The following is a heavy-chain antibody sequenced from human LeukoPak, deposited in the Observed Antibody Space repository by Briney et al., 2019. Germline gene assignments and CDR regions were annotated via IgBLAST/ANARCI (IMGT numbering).Heavy chain of an antibody. J-gene: IGHJ4*02. Sequence: GESLKISCKGSGYSFTSYWIGWVRQMPGKGLEWMGIIYPGDSDTRYSPSFQGQVTISADKSISTAYLQWSSLKASDTAMYYCASPGPDYSNYDLDGGSIGYWGQGTLVTVSS. V-gene: IGHV5-51*01. CDR1: GYSFTSYW. CDR3: ASPGPDYSNYDLDGGSIGY. D-gene: IGHD4-11*01. CDR2: IYPGDSDT.